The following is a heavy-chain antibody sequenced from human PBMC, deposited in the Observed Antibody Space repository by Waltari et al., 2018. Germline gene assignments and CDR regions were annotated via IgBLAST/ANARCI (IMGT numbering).Heavy chain of an antibody. J-gene: IGHJ4*02. CDR3: VGMATIEGFDY. CDR1: GLNVNVNY. Sequence: EVQLVESGGGLIQSGGSLRVSCAASGLNVNVNYMSWVRQAPGKGLEWVSGIYGGGSTYYADSVKGRFTISRDNSKNTLYLQMNSLRAEDTAVYYCVGMATIEGFDYGGQGTLVTVSS. V-gene: IGHV3-53*01. CDR2: IYGGGST.